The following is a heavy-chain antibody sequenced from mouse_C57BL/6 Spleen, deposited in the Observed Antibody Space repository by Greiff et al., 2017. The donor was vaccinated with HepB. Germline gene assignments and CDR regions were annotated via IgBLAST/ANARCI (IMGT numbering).Heavy chain of an antibody. D-gene: IGHD1-1*01. CDR1: GYTFTSYW. CDR2: IDPSDSET. V-gene: IGHV1-52*01. Sequence: QVQLQQSGAELVRPGSSVKLSCKASGYTFTSYWMHWVKQRPIQGLEWIGNIDPSDSETHYNQKFKDKATLTVDKSSSTAYMQLSSLTSEDSAVYYCARLEDYGSSYYAMDYWGQGTSVTVSS. J-gene: IGHJ4*01. CDR3: ARLEDYGSSYYAMDY.